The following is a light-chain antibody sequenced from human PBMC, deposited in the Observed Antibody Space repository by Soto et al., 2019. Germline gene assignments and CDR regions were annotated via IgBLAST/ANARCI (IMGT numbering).Light chain of an antibody. CDR1: DDIDNF. CDR3: QQSYSTPPIT. CDR2: DAS. Sequence: DIQMTQSPSSLSASVGDRVTITCQASDDIDNFLSWYQQTPGKAPKLLIHDASTLQRGVPSRFSGSGSGTEFTLTISSLQPEDFATYYCQQSYSTPPITFGQGTRLEIK. J-gene: IGKJ5*01. V-gene: IGKV1-39*01.